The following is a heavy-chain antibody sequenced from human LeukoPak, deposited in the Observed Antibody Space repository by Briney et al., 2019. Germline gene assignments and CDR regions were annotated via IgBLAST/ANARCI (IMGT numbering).Heavy chain of an antibody. CDR2: IDPSDSDT. Sequence: VESLKIPCKGSGYSISSYWISWVRQMPGKGLEWMGRIDPSDSDTNYSPSFQGHVTIPADKSKSTVYLQWSSLKASDTAMYYCARTVLYYGMDVWGQGTTVTVSS. CDR3: ARTVLYYGMDV. J-gene: IGHJ6*02. V-gene: IGHV5-10-1*01. CDR1: GYSISSYW. D-gene: IGHD3-10*01.